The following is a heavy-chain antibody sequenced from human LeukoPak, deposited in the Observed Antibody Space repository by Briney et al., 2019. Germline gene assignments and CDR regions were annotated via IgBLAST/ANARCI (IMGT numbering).Heavy chain of an antibody. V-gene: IGHV4-34*01. J-gene: IGHJ4*02. Sequence: SETLSLTCAVYSGSFSGYYWSWIRQPPGKGLEWIGEINHSGSTNYNPSLKSRVTISVDTSKNQFSLKLSSVTAADTAVYYCAAPGSSWHDYWGQGTLVTVSS. CDR3: AAPGSSWHDY. CDR2: INHSGST. D-gene: IGHD1-26*01. CDR1: SGSFSGYY.